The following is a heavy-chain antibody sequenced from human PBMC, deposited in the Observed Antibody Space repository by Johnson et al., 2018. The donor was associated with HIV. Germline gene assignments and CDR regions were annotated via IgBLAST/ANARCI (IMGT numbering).Heavy chain of an antibody. V-gene: IGHV3-20*04. J-gene: IGHJ3*02. CDR2: VNWNGDNT. Sequence: VQLVESGGGVVRPGGSLRLSCAASGFTFDDYGMNWVRQAPGKGLEWVSGVNWNGDNTGYADSVKGRFTISRDNAKNSLYLQMNRLRAEDTAVYYCARGPAGTVTTGNDAFDIWGQGTMVTVSS. CDR3: ARGPAGTVTTGNDAFDI. D-gene: IGHD4-17*01. CDR1: GFTFDDYG.